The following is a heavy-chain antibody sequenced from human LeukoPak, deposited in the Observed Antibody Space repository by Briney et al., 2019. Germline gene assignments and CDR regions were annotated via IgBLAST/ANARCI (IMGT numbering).Heavy chain of an antibody. Sequence: GASLRLSRFGFTFSSYAMSWVRQAPGKGLEWVSTISDSGSDTYYADSVKGRFTISRDNSKNTLYLQMKGLRAEDTAVYYCARTVGYCSSSSCYTGQINDYYYYGMDVWGQGTTVTVSS. CDR3: ARTVGYCSSSSCYTGQINDYYYYGMDV. CDR2: ISDSGSDT. J-gene: IGHJ6*02. CDR1: GFTFSSYA. V-gene: IGHV3-23*01. D-gene: IGHD2-2*02.